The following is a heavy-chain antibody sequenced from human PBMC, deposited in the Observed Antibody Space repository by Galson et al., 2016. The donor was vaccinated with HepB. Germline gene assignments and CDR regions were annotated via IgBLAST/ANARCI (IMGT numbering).Heavy chain of an antibody. D-gene: IGHD3-3*01. Sequence: TLSLTCTVSGGSISSGSYYWSWIRQPAGKGLEWIGRIYTSGSTNHNPSLKSRVTITVDTSKNQFSLKLSSVTAADTAVYYCARGTMFGVANFHYWGQGTLVTGSS. V-gene: IGHV4-61*02. CDR2: IYTSGST. CDR1: GGSISSGSYY. CDR3: ARGTMFGVANFHY. J-gene: IGHJ4*02.